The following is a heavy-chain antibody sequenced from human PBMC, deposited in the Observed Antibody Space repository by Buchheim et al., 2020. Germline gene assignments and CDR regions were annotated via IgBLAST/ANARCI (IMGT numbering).Heavy chain of an antibody. Sequence: VQLVESGGGLVQPGGSLRLSCAASGFTFSSYAMHWVRQAPGKGLEWVAVISYDGSNKYYADSVKGRFTISRDNSKNTLYLQMNSLRAEDTAVYYCARVLVVPAATDYWGQGTL. V-gene: IGHV3-30-3*01. D-gene: IGHD2-2*01. J-gene: IGHJ4*02. CDR1: GFTFSSYA. CDR2: ISYDGSNK. CDR3: ARVLVVPAATDY.